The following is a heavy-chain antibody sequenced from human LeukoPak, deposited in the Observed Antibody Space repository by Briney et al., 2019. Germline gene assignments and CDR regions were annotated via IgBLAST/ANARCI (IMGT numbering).Heavy chain of an antibody. CDR2: ISAYNGNT. Sequence: ASVKVSCKASGYTFTGYYMHWVRQAPGQGLEWMGWISAYNGNTNYAQKLQGRVTMTTDTSTSTAYMELRSLRSDDTAVYYCAREGYSGYDWFDPWGQGTLVTVSS. V-gene: IGHV1-18*04. CDR3: AREGYSGYDWFDP. J-gene: IGHJ5*02. D-gene: IGHD5-12*01. CDR1: GYTFTGYY.